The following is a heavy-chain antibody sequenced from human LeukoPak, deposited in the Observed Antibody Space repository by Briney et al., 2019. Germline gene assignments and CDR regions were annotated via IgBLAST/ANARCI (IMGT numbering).Heavy chain of an antibody. CDR1: GFTFSSYS. Sequence: GGSLRLSCAASGFTFSSYSMNWVRQAREKGLEWVSSVSSSGTFIYYADSVKGRFTISRDNANNSLYLQMNSLRAEDTAVYYCARFSSSRFDYWGQGTLVTVSS. CDR3: ARFSSSRFDY. D-gene: IGHD6-13*01. J-gene: IGHJ4*02. V-gene: IGHV3-21*06. CDR2: VSSSGTFI.